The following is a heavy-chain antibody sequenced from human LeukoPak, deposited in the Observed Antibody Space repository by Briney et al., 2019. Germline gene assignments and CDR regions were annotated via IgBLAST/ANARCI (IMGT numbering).Heavy chain of an antibody. CDR3: AKFRGYSGTNRYYFDY. V-gene: IGHV3-23*01. J-gene: IGHJ4*02. D-gene: IGHD1-26*01. CDR1: GFTFSSYA. CDR2: ISGSGGST. Sequence: PGASLRLSCAASGFTFSSYAMSWVRQAPGKGLEWVSAISGSGGSTYYTDSVKGRFTISRDNSKNTLYLQMNSLRAEDTAVYYCAKFRGYSGTNRYYFDYWGQGTLVTVSS.